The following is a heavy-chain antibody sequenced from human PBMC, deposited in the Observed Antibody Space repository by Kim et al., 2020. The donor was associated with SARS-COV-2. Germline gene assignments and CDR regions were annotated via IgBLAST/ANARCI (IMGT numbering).Heavy chain of an antibody. J-gene: IGHJ6*02. D-gene: IGHD5-12*01. CDR1: GFTFSSYG. CDR3: ARGPLHHIVATIYYGMDV. CDR2: IWYDGSNK. Sequence: GGSLRLSCAASGFTFSSYGMHWVRQAPGKGLEWVAVIWYDGSNKYYADSVKGRFTISRDNSKNTLYLQMNSLRAEDTAVYYCARGPLHHIVATIYYGMDVWGQGTTVTVSS. V-gene: IGHV3-33*01.